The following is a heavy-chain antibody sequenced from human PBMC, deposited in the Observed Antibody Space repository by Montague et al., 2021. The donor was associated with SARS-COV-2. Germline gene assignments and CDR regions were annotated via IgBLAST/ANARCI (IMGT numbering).Heavy chain of an antibody. CDR2: TYYRSKWYD. CDR3: VGGNLWFDS. D-gene: IGHD2/OR15-2a*01. CDR1: GDSVSSNRAA. J-gene: IGHJ5*01. V-gene: IGHV6-1*01. Sequence: CAISGDSVSSNRAAWSWIRQSPSRGPEWLGRTYYRSKWYDDYAVSVRGRLTITPDTSKNLFSLHLTSVTPEDTAVYYCVGGNLWFDSWGRGTLVTVSS.